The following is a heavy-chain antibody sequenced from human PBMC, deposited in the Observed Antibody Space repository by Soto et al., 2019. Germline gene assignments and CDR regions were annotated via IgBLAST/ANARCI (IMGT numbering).Heavy chain of an antibody. Sequence: GGSLRLSCAASGFTFSSYAMHWVRQAPGKGLEWVAVISYDGSNKYYADSVKGRFTISRDNSKNTLYLQMNSLRAEDTAVYYCARDMHGGKGLLWFGELSDYWGQGTLVTVSS. CDR1: GFTFSSYA. V-gene: IGHV3-30-3*01. J-gene: IGHJ4*02. CDR2: ISYDGSNK. D-gene: IGHD3-10*01. CDR3: ARDMHGGKGLLWFGELSDY.